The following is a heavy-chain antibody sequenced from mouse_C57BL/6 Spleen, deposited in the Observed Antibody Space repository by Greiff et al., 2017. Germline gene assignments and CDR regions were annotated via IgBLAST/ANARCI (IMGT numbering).Heavy chain of an antibody. D-gene: IGHD2-2*01. CDR1: GFSLTSYG. V-gene: IGHV2-2*01. J-gene: IGHJ4*01. Sequence: VKLVESGPGLVQPSQSLSITCTVSGFSLTSYGVHWVRQSPGKGLEWLGVIWSGGSTDYNAAFISRLSISKDNSKSQVFFKMNSLQADDTAIYYCAWLYYGYDGYAMDYWGQGTSVTVSS. CDR3: AWLYYGYDGYAMDY. CDR2: IWSGGST.